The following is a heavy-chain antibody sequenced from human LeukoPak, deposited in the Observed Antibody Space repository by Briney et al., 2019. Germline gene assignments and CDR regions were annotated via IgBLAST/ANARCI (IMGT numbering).Heavy chain of an antibody. V-gene: IGHV3-53*01. CDR2: IYSGGST. CDR1: GFTVSSNY. D-gene: IGHD1-26*01. CDR3: ARGGSYLSAFDI. J-gene: IGHJ3*02. Sequence: GGSLRLSCAASGFTVSSNYMSWVRQAPGKGLEWVSLIYSGGSTFYADSVKGRFTISRDNSKNTLYLQMNSLRAEDTAVYYCARGGSYLSAFDIWGQGTMVTVSS.